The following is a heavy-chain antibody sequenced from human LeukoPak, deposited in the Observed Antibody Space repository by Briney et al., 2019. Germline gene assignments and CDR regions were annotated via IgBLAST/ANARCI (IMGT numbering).Heavy chain of an antibody. V-gene: IGHV5-51*01. D-gene: IGHD4-17*01. CDR2: IHSADSNT. J-gene: IGHJ4*02. CDR1: GYSFTNYW. Sequence: GESLQISCQDSGYSFTNYWIGWVRQMPGKGLEWVGIIHSADSNTKYSPSFQGQVTISADKSISTAYLQWSGLKASDTAMYYCAGARHGDYRWDYWGQGTLVTVSS. CDR3: AGARHGDYRWDY.